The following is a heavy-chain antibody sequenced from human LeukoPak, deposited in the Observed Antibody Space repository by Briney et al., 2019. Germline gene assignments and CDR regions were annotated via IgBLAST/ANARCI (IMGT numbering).Heavy chain of an antibody. Sequence: SETPSLTCTVSGGSISSYYWSWIRQPPGKGLEWIGYIYTSGSTNYNPSLKSRVTISVDTSKNQFSLKLSSVTAADTAVYYCARMGYCSGGSCAVDYWGQGTLVTVSS. CDR1: GGSISSYY. CDR3: ARMGYCSGGSCAVDY. CDR2: IYTSGST. J-gene: IGHJ4*02. D-gene: IGHD2-15*01. V-gene: IGHV4-4*09.